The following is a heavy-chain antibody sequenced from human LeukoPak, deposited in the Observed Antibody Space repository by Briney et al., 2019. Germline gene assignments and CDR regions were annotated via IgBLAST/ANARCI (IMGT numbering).Heavy chain of an antibody. J-gene: IGHJ4*02. CDR3: ARVDNWNEVTDDY. D-gene: IGHD1-20*01. CDR1: GFTFSTYA. CDR2: ISSSSKYI. V-gene: IGHV3-21*01. Sequence: GGSLRLSCAASGFTFSTYAMTRVRQAPGKGLEWVSSISSSSKYIYYADSVKGRFTISRDNARNSLYLQMNSLRAEDTAVYYCARVDNWNEVTDDYWGQGTLVTVSS.